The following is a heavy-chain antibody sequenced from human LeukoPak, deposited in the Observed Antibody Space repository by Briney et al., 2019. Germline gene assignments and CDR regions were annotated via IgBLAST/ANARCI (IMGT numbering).Heavy chain of an antibody. CDR1: GFTFSSYW. D-gene: IGHD3-16*01. V-gene: IGHV3-74*03. J-gene: IGHJ5*02. Sequence: QTGGSLRLSCAASGFTFSSYWMAWVRRAPGKGLVWVSRINSDGSDITYADSVKGRFTISRDNAKNTLYLQMNSLRADDTAVYYCASFTFMKGFDPWGQGTLVTVSS. CDR2: INSDGSDI. CDR3: ASFTFMKGFDP.